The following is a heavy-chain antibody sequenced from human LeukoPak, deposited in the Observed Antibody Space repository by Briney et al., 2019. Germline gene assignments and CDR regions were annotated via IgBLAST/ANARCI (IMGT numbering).Heavy chain of an antibody. CDR3: ARQNFWSGYSSFFDY. J-gene: IGHJ4*02. Sequence: SETLSLTCPVSGGSISSYYWSWLRQPPGKGPEWIGYIYYSGSTNYNPSLKSRVTISVDTSKNQFSLKLSYVTAADTAVYYCARQNFWSGYSSFFDYWGQGTLVTVSS. V-gene: IGHV4-59*08. CDR2: IYYSGST. CDR1: GGSISSYY. D-gene: IGHD3-3*01.